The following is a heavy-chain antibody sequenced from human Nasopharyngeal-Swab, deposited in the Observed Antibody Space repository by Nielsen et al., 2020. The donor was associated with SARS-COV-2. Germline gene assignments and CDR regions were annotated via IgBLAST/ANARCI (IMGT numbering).Heavy chain of an antibody. CDR3: AADARQQLVRGGGDY. D-gene: IGHD6-13*01. J-gene: IGHJ4*02. Sequence: SVKVSCKASGFTFTSSAVQWVRQARGQRLEWIGWIVVGSGNTNYAQKFQERVTITRDMSTSTAYMELGSLRSEDTAVYYCAADARQQLVRGGGDYWGQGTLVTVSS. CDR2: IVVGSGNT. V-gene: IGHV1-58*01. CDR1: GFTFTSSA.